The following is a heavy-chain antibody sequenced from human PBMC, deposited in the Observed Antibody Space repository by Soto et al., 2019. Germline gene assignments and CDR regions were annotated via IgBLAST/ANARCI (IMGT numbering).Heavy chain of an antibody. CDR3: ARVNSNYDLPYYGMDV. Sequence: GASVKVSCKASGGTFSSYAISWVRQAPGQGLEWMGGIIPIFGTANYAQKFQGRVTITADESTSTAYMELSSLRSEDTAVYYCARVNSNYDLPYYGMDVWGQGTTVTVS. D-gene: IGHD4-4*01. J-gene: IGHJ6*02. CDR1: GGTFSSYA. V-gene: IGHV1-69*13. CDR2: IIPIFGTA.